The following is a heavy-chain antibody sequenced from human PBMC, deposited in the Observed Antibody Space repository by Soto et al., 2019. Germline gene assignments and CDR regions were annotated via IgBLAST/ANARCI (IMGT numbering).Heavy chain of an antibody. V-gene: IGHV1-8*01. CDR3: SETGGP. D-gene: IGHD3-9*01. Sequence: ASVQVSRKASGHSLNKYDINWVRQAPGQGLKWMGWVNPNSGETGFAQKFQGRITMTRNTSINTVYMELRSLRSDDTAVYFCSETGGPWGHGTVITVS. CDR2: VNPNSGET. J-gene: IGHJ1*01. CDR1: GHSLNKYD.